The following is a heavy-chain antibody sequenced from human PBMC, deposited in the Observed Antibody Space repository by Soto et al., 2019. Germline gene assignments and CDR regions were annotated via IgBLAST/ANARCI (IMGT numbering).Heavy chain of an antibody. J-gene: IGHJ4*02. CDR3: ARRGVGVTKGFDY. V-gene: IGHV4-39*01. Sequence: SETLSLTCSVSGGSIFGISYHWGWIRQAPGKGLEWIGNTHYSGSAYYNPSLKSRVTLSVDTSKNQFSLNLNSVTAADTAVYFCARRGVGVTKGFDYWGQGTLVTVSS. D-gene: IGHD1-26*01. CDR1: GGSIFGISYH. CDR2: THYSGSA.